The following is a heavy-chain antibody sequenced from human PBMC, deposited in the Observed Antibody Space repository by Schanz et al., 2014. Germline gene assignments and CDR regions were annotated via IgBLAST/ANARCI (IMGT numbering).Heavy chain of an antibody. CDR2: IKSKTDGETT. CDR1: RFTVTNAW. Sequence: EVQLLESGGGLVQPGGSLTLSCAASRFTVTNAWMSWVRQAPGKGLEWVGRIKSKTDGETTDYAAPVKGRFSISRDDSQSTLYLQMNSLKIEDTAVYYCATASSPVREAGAGSSFHLWGQGTLVTVSS. D-gene: IGHD6-13*01. J-gene: IGHJ5*02. CDR3: ATASSPVREAGAGSSFHL. V-gene: IGHV3-15*01.